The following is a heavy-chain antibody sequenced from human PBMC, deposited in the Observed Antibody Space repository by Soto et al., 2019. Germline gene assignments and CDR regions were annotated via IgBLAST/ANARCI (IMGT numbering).Heavy chain of an antibody. CDR1: GYSFSDYD. D-gene: IGHD1-20*01. V-gene: IGHV1-8*01. Sequence: QVQLVQSGAEVKKPGASVKVSCKPSGYSFSDYDINWVRQATGQGPEWMGWMNPNSGNTGYAQKFQGRVTMTRNTSINTAYMELSSLGSEDTAVYYCARDNRYNWNDEGWFDPWGQGTLVTVSS. J-gene: IGHJ5*02. CDR3: ARDNRYNWNDEGWFDP. CDR2: MNPNSGNT.